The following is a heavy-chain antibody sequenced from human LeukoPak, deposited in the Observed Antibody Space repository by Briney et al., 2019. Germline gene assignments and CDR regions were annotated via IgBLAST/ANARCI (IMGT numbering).Heavy chain of an antibody. D-gene: IGHD4-11*01. CDR2: IYSGGST. J-gene: IGHJ6*02. Sequence: PGGSLRLSCAASGFTVSNYYMTWVRQAPGKGLEWVSVIYSGGSTYYADSMKGRFAISRDSSKNTLFLQMNSLRAEDTAVYYCARSYSNHLFGMDVWGQGTTVTVS. CDR3: ARSYSNHLFGMDV. CDR1: GFTVSNYY. V-gene: IGHV3-66*01.